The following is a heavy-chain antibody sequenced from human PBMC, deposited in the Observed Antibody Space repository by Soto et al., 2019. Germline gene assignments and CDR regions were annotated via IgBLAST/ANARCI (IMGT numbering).Heavy chain of an antibody. D-gene: IGHD6-13*01. CDR1: GFTFSNAW. J-gene: IGHJ3*02. CDR2: IKSKTDGGTT. V-gene: IGHV3-15*07. CDR3: TTGSYSSSWYAAFDI. Sequence: GGSLRLSCAASGFTFSNAWMNWVRQAPGKGLEWVGRIKSKTDGGTTDYAAPVKGRFTISRDDSKNTLYLQMNSLKTEDTAVYYCTTGSYSSSWYAAFDIWGQGTMVTVS.